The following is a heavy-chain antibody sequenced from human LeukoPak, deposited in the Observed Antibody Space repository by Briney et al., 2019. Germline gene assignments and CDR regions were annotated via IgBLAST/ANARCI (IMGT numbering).Heavy chain of an antibody. D-gene: IGHD6-19*01. CDR3: ARTRYSSGGAYYYGVDV. V-gene: IGHV6-1*01. J-gene: IGHJ6*02. CDR2: AYYRSKWFN. Sequence: SQTLSLTCAISGDSVSSNNADWNWIRQSPSRGLEWLGRAYYRSKWFNDYAVSVKSRITITSDTSKNQFSLQLNSVTPEDTAVYYCARTRYSSGGAYYYGVDVWGQGTTVTVSS. CDR1: GDSVSSNNAD.